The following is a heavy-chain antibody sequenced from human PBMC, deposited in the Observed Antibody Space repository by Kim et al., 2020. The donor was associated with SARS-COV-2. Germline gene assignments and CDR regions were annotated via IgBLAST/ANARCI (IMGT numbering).Heavy chain of an antibody. D-gene: IGHD1-20*01. CDR3: ARDLDLYYNWNDGGGFDY. CDR1: GYTFTSYY. V-gene: IGHV1-46*01. J-gene: IGHJ4*02. CDR2: INPSGGST. Sequence: ASVKVSCKASGYTFTSYYMHWVRQAPGQGLEWMGIINPSGGSTSYAQKFQGRVTMTRDTSTSTVYMELSSLRSEDTAVYYCARDLDLYYNWNDGGGFDYWGQGTLVTVSS.